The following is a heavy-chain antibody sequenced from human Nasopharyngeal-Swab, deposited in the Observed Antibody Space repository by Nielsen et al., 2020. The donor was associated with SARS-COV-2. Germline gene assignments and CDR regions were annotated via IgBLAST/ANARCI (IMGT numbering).Heavy chain of an antibody. Sequence: GESLKISCAAFEFTFSSYSMNWVRQAPGKGLEWISYISTTGFTTFYADSVTGRFTISRDDAKNSVYLQMTSLRAEDTAVYYCVRDESGAFDIWGQGTMVTVSS. J-gene: IGHJ3*02. D-gene: IGHD3-10*01. V-gene: IGHV3-48*04. CDR3: VRDESGAFDI. CDR2: ISTTGFTT. CDR1: EFTFSSYS.